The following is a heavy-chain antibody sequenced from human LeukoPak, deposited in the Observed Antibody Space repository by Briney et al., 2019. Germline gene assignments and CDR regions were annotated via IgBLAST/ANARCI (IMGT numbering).Heavy chain of an antibody. J-gene: IGHJ4*02. V-gene: IGHV3-15*05. Sequence: DPGGSLRLSCVGSGFIFNSAWVGWVRQVPGKGLEWVGRIKSKKDGGTADYAAPVKDRFTISRDDSKNTLFLQMNSLKTEDTAVYYCTTGLASAGHDGYWGQGTLVTVSS. CDR1: GFIFNSAW. CDR3: TTGLASAGHDGY. D-gene: IGHD6-13*01. CDR2: IKSKKDGGTA.